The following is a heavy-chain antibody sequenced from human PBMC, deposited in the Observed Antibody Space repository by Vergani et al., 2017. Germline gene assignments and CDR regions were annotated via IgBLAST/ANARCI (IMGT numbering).Heavy chain of an antibody. V-gene: IGHV4-30-4*01. Sequence: QVQLQESGPGLVKPSQTLSLTCTVSGGSISSGDYYWSWIRQPPGKGLEWIGYIYYSGSTYYNPSLKSRVTISVDTSKNQFSLKLSSVTAADTAVYYCARSVYYYGSGSYYNFFDDWGQGTLVTVSS. D-gene: IGHD3-10*01. J-gene: IGHJ4*02. CDR1: GGSISSGDYY. CDR3: ARSVYYYGSGSYYNFFDD. CDR2: IYYSGST.